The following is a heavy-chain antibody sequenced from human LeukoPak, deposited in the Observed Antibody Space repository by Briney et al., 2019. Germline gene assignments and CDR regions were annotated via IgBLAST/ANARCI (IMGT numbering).Heavy chain of an antibody. CDR3: ASGTDSSGYYGPYYYYMDV. Sequence: ASVKVSCKASGYTFTGYYMHWVRQAPGQGLEWMGRINPNSGGTNYAQKFQGRVTMTRDTSISTAYMELSRLRSDDTAVYYCASGTDSSGYYGPYYYYMDVWGQGTLVTVSS. CDR1: GYTFTGYY. V-gene: IGHV1-2*06. J-gene: IGHJ6*03. D-gene: IGHD3-22*01. CDR2: INPNSGGT.